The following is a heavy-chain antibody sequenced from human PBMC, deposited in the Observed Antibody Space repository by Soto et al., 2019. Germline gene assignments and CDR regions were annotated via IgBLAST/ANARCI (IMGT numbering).Heavy chain of an antibody. CDR2: IYYTGST. CDR3: ARANCYSEY. V-gene: IGHV4-59*11. CDR1: GGSINNHY. Sequence: QVHLQESGPGLVKPSETLSLTCTVSGGSINNHYWSWIRQPPGKGLEWIGYIYYTGSTNYNPSLKSRVTMSVDTAKNQCSLNLTSLTAADTAIYYCARANCYSEYWGQGTLVTVSS. J-gene: IGHJ4*02. D-gene: IGHD7-27*01.